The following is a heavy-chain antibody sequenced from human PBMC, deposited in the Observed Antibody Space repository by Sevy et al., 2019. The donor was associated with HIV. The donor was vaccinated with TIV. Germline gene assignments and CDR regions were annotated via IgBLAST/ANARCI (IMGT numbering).Heavy chain of an antibody. Sequence: GGSLRLSCAASGFSISGYGMHWVRQAPGKGLEWVAVIWYDGTNREYADSVKGRFTISRDNSKNTLYLQMNSLRAEDTAVYYCARDRYTYGSYYFDYWGQGTLVTVSS. CDR2: IWYDGTNR. D-gene: IGHD5-18*01. CDR1: GFSISGYG. V-gene: IGHV3-33*01. CDR3: ARDRYTYGSYYFDY. J-gene: IGHJ4*02.